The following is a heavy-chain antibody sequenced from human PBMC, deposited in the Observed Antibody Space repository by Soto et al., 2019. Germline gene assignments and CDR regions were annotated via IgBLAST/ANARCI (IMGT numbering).Heavy chain of an antibody. Sequence: QVQLVQSGAEVKKPGSSVKVSCKASGGTFSSYTISWVRQAPGQGLEWMGRIIPILGIANYAQKFQGRVTITSDKSTSTADMELSSLRSEDTAVYYCSRDVRAWYFDLWGRGTLVTVSS. CDR2: IIPILGIA. CDR1: GGTFSSYT. V-gene: IGHV1-69*02. CDR3: SRDVRAWYFDL. J-gene: IGHJ2*01.